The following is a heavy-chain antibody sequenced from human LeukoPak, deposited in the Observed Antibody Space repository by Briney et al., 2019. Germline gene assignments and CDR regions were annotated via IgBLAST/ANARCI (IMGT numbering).Heavy chain of an antibody. D-gene: IGHD1-26*01. Sequence: QPGGSLRLSCAASGFTFSSYAMSWVRQAPGKGLEWVSTICGSGGSTYYADSVKGRFTISRDNSKNTLYLQMNSLRAEDTAIYYCAKVAQGARELRRPFDYWGQGTLVTISS. CDR2: ICGSGGST. V-gene: IGHV3-23*01. CDR1: GFTFSSYA. J-gene: IGHJ4*02. CDR3: AKVAQGARELRRPFDY.